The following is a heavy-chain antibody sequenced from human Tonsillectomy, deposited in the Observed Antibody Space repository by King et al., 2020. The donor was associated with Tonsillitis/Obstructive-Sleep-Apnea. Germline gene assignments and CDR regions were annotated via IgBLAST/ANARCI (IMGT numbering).Heavy chain of an antibody. CDR2: IKQDGGEK. V-gene: IGHV3-7*04. CDR3: ARVPGRDWYFDL. CDR1: GFTFSNYW. Sequence: VQLVESGGGLVQPGGSLRISCAASGFTFSNYWMTWVRKEPGKGLEWLCSIKQDGGEKYFVDSVNGRFTISRDNAKNSRYLQMNSLRAEDTAVYSCARVPGRDWYFDLWGRGTLVTVS. J-gene: IGHJ2*01. D-gene: IGHD1-14*01.